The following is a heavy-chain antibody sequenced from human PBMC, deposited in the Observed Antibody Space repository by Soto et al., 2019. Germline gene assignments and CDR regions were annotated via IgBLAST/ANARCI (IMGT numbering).Heavy chain of an antibody. CDR2: INHSGST. CDR1: GGSFSGYY. CDR3: ARGLGGYDFWSGWYYGMDV. D-gene: IGHD3-3*01. V-gene: IGHV4-34*01. Sequence: KPSETLSLTCAVYGGSFSGYYWSWIRQPPGKGLEWIGEINHSGSTNYNPSLKSRVTISVDTSKNQFSLKLSSVTAADTAVYYCARGLGGYDFWSGWYYGMDVWGQGTTVTVSS. J-gene: IGHJ6*02.